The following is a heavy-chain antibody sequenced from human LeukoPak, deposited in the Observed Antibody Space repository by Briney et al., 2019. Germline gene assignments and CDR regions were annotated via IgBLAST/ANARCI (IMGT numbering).Heavy chain of an antibody. J-gene: IGHJ4*02. Sequence: GESLKISCKGSGYSFTSNWFGWVRQMPGKGLEWMGIIYPGDSHTRYSPSFQGQVTISADKSISTAYLQWSSLKASDTAMYYCARGYCSSISCPFDYWGQGTLVTVPS. CDR2: IYPGDSHT. CDR3: ARGYCSSISCPFDY. V-gene: IGHV5-51*01. CDR1: GYSFTSNW. D-gene: IGHD2-2*01.